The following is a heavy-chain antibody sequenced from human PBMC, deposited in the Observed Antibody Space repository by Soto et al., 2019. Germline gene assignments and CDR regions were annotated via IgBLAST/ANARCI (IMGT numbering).Heavy chain of an antibody. V-gene: IGHV3-21*01. CDR2: ISSSSSYV. J-gene: IGHJ5*02. Sequence: GGSLRLSCAASGFTFSSYSMNWVRQAPGKGLEWVSSISSSSSYVYYADSVKGRFTISRDNAKNSLYLQMNSLRAEDTAVYYCARDRIAAAGFVISHWFDPWGQGTLVTVSS. D-gene: IGHD6-13*01. CDR1: GFTFSSYS. CDR3: ARDRIAAAGFVISHWFDP.